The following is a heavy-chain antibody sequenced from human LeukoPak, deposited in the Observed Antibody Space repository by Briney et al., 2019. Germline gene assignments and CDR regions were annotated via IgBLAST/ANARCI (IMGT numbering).Heavy chain of an antibody. D-gene: IGHD3-10*01. J-gene: IGHJ4*02. V-gene: IGHV1-18*04. Sequence: ASVKVSCKASGYTFTSYGISWVRQAPGQGLAWMGWISAYNGNTNYAQKLQGRVTMTTDTSTSTAYMELRSRRADDTAVYYGARDSGALWFGELALFDYWGQGTLVTVSS. CDR2: ISAYNGNT. CDR1: GYTFTSYG. CDR3: ARDSGALWFGELALFDY.